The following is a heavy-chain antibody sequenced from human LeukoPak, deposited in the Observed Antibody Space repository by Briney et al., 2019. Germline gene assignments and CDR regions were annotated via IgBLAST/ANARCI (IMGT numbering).Heavy chain of an antibody. CDR3: AGEVYYYDSSGYYPRVGPDI. Sequence: PSETLSLTCTVSGGSISSGSYYWRWIRQPAGKGLEWIGHIYTSGSTNYNPSLKSRVTMSVDTSKNQFSLKLSSVTAADTAVYYCAGEVYYYDSSGYYPRVGPDIWGQGTMVTVSS. J-gene: IGHJ3*02. D-gene: IGHD3-22*01. CDR2: IYTSGST. CDR1: GGSISSGSYY. V-gene: IGHV4-61*09.